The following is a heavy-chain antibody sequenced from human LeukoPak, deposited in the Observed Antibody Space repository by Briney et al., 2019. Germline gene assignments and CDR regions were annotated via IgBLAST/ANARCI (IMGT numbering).Heavy chain of an antibody. CDR2: IKHNSVGT. CDR3: ARAGGTVDY. J-gene: IGHJ4*02. Sequence: ASVKVSCKASGYTFTGYYMHWVRQAPGQGLEWMGWIKHNSVGTNYAQKFQGSVTMTRDTSISTAYMELSRLRSDDTAVYYCARAGGTVDYWGQGTLVTVSS. V-gene: IGHV1-2*02. D-gene: IGHD3-10*01. CDR1: GYTFTGYY.